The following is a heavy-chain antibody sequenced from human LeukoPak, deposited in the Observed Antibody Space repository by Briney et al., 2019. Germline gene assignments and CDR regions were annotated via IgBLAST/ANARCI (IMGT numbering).Heavy chain of an antibody. J-gene: IGHJ4*02. CDR2: NSHGSST. CDR3: ARGPPDGSGSYYPGAY. CDR1: GFTFSSYW. D-gene: IGHD3-10*01. Sequence: GGSLRLSCAASGFTFSSYWMHWVCQAPGKGLVWVSRNSHGSSTSYADSVKGRFTISRDNAKNTLYLQMNSLRVEDTAVYYCARGPPDGSGSYYPGAYWGQGTLVTVSS. V-gene: IGHV3-74*01.